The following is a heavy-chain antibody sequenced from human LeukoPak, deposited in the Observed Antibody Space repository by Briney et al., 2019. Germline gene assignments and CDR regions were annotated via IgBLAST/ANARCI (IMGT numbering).Heavy chain of an antibody. D-gene: IGHD3-10*01. CDR3: ARDLGDPRFGELLYNPSFDP. V-gene: IGHV1-46*01. J-gene: IGHJ5*02. CDR1: GYSFSSNY. CDR2: INPSGGST. Sequence: ASVKVSCKASGYSFSSNYIHWVRQAPGQGHEWVGLINPSGGSTTYSHNFQGRVTMTSDTSTSTVYLQLSSLRSEDTAMYYCARDLGDPRFGELLYNPSFDPWGQGTLVTVSS.